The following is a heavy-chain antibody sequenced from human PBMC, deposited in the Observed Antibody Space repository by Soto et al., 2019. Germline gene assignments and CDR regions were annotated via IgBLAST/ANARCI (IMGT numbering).Heavy chain of an antibody. CDR3: PRDLYYDSSGYFFY. CDR2: ISSSSSYI. Sequence: GGSLRLSCAASGFTFSSYSRNWVRQAPGKGLEWVSSISSSSSYIYYADSVKGRFTISSDNAKNSLYLQMNSLRAEDTAVYYCPRDLYYDSSGYFFYWGQGTLATVSS. D-gene: IGHD3-22*01. V-gene: IGHV3-21*01. CDR1: GFTFSSYS. J-gene: IGHJ4*02.